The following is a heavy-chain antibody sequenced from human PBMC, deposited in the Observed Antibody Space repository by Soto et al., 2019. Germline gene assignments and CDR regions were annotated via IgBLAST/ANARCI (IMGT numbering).Heavy chain of an antibody. V-gene: IGHV3-30*18. CDR2: ISYDGSNK. CDR3: AKLFVGAANWFDP. CDR1: GFTFSSYG. J-gene: IGHJ5*02. D-gene: IGHD2-15*01. Sequence: GGSLRLSCAASGFTFSSYGMHWVRQAPGKGLEWVAVISYDGSNKYYADSVKGRFTISRDNSKNTLYLQMNSLRAEDTAVYYCAKLFVGAANWFDPWGQGTLVTVSS.